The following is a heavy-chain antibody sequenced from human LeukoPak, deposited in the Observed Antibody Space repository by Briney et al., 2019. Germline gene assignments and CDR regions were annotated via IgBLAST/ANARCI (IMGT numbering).Heavy chain of an antibody. CDR1: GYSISSGHH. D-gene: IGHD7-27*01. Sequence: SETLSLTCAVSGYSISSGHHWGWIRQSPGMGLEWIGFIYHSGATYYNPSLKSPVTISVDTSKNQFSLKLSSVTAADTAVYYCVRDLGLTISGNWFDPWGQGSLVTVSS. J-gene: IGHJ5*02. V-gene: IGHV4-38-2*02. CDR3: VRDLGLTISGNWFDP. CDR2: IYHSGAT.